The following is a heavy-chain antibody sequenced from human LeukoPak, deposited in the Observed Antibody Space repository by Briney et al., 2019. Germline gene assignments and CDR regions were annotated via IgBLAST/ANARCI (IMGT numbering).Heavy chain of an antibody. CDR1: GFTFSSYG. CDR2: IRYDGSNK. V-gene: IGHV3-30*02. Sequence: PGGSLRLSCVASGFTFSSYGMHWVRQAPGKGLEWVAFIRYDGSNKYYADSVKGRFTISRDNSKNTLYLQMNSLRAEDTAVYYCAKDRIAVAGTFDYWGQGTLVTVSS. D-gene: IGHD6-19*01. CDR3: AKDRIAVAGTFDY. J-gene: IGHJ4*02.